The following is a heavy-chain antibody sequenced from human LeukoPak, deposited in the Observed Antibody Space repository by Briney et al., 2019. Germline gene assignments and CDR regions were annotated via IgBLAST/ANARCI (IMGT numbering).Heavy chain of an antibody. Sequence: ASVKVSCKSSAYTFTGYYMHWVRQAPGQGLQWMGWINPDSGGTNYAQKFQGRVTMTRDTSISTAYMEVSRLRSDDTDVYYCAREGSGWYGNFDYWGQGTLVTVSS. CDR3: AREGSGWYGNFDY. V-gene: IGHV1-2*02. J-gene: IGHJ4*02. CDR2: INPDSGGT. CDR1: AYTFTGYY. D-gene: IGHD6-19*01.